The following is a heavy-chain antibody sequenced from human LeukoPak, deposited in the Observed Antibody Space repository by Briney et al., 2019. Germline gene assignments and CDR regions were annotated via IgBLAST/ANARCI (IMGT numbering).Heavy chain of an antibody. J-gene: IGHJ6*02. CDR1: GGSISSGGYY. V-gene: IGHV4-31*03. CDR3: AREYYDSSGYYYYGMDV. CDR2: IYYSGST. D-gene: IGHD3-22*01. Sequence: SETLSLTCTVSGGSISSGGYYWSWIRQHPGKGLEWIGYIYYSGSTYYNPSLKSRVTISVDTSKNQFSLKLSSVTAADTAVYYCAREYYDSSGYYYYGMDVWGQGTTVTVPS.